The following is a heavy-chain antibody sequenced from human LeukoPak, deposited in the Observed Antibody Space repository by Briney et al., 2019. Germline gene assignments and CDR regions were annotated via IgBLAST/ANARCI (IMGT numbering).Heavy chain of an antibody. Sequence: PSETLSLTCTVSGGSISSSSYYWGWIRQPPGKGLEGIGSIYYSGSTYYNPSLKSRVTISVDTSKNQFSLKLSSVTAADTAVYYCASPLGTEIWDYWGQGTLVTVSS. CDR1: GGSISSSSYY. CDR2: IYYSGST. D-gene: IGHD1/OR15-1a*01. CDR3: ASPLGTEIWDY. J-gene: IGHJ4*02. V-gene: IGHV4-39*01.